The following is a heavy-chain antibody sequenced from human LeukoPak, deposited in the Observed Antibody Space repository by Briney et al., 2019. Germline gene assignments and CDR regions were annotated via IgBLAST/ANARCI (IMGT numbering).Heavy chain of an antibody. CDR2: ISSSSTYT. V-gene: IGHV3-11*03. J-gene: IGHJ6*02. CDR1: GFTFSEYY. Sequence: PGGSLRLSCAASGFTFSEYYMSWIRQAPGKGLEWVSYISSSSTYTEYADSVKGRLTLSRDNAKNSLYLQMNSLRAEDTAIYYCARQNYYRMDVWGQGTTVTVSS. CDR3: ARQNYYRMDV.